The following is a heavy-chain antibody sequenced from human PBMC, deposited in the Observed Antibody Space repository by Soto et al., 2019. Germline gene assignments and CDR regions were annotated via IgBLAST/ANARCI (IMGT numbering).Heavy chain of an antibody. CDR2: VSGSGGSV. J-gene: IGHJ6*02. V-gene: IGHV3-23*01. CDR3: ARGSVVGADYSYGMDV. D-gene: IGHD2-2*01. Sequence: EVQLLESGGDLVQPGGSLTLSCAAAGFTFSSYGMSWVHQTPGKGLEWVSAVSGSGGSVYYADSVRGRFTISRDNSKNTLYLQLNSLRAEDTAIYYCARGSVVGADYSYGMDVWGQGTTLTVSS. CDR1: GFTFSSYG.